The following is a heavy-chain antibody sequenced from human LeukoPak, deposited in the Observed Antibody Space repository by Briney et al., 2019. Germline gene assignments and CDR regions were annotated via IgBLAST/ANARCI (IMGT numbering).Heavy chain of an antibody. D-gene: IGHD5-12*01. J-gene: IGHJ4*02. V-gene: IGHV3-23*01. CDR1: GSTFDIYG. Sequence: GGSLRLSCAASGSTFDIYGMSWVRQAPGKGLEWVSGISGSGGSTYYADAVKGRFTISRDNSKNTLYLQMNSLRAEDTAVYYCARRGYSGYDVGGFDYWGQGTLVTVSS. CDR2: ISGSGGST. CDR3: ARRGYSGYDVGGFDY.